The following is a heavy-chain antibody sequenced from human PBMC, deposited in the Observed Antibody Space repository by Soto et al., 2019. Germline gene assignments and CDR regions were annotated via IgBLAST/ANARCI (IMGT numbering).Heavy chain of an antibody. D-gene: IGHD3-22*01. CDR1: GFTFSSYA. CDR3: ARAPQYYYDSSGYPP. J-gene: IGHJ5*02. CDR2: ISYDGSNK. V-gene: IGHV3-30-3*01. Sequence: PGGSLRLSWAASGFTFSSYAMHWVRQAPGKGLEWVAVISYDGSNKYYADSVKGRFTISRDNSKNTLYLQMNSLRTEDTAVYYCARAPQYYYDSSGYPPWGQGTLVTVSS.